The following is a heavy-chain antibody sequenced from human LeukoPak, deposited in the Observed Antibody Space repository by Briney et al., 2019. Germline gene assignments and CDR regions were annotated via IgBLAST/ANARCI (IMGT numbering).Heavy chain of an antibody. V-gene: IGHV4-59*02. CDR3: ARRIVEATAVCEP. CDR2: IYYRGST. D-gene: IGHD1-26*01. J-gene: IGHJ5*02. Sequence: SETLSLTCIGSGRSVSSYYRSWIRQPPGKEMEWIGYIYYRGSTNYNPSLKSRVTISLDTAKNQFSLKLSSVDAGDTALYSCARRIVEATAVCEPCGQGNLVTVSS. CDR1: GRSVSSYY.